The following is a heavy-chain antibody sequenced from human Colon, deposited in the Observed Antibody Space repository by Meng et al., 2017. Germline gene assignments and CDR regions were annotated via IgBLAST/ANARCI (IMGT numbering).Heavy chain of an antibody. Sequence: QWHLRESGPGLVKPSQTLSLTCVVSGGSGSGDGYYWSWIRQHPGKGLEWIGYVHDSGDTYYKSSLKSRITISIDTSENQFSLKLKSVTAADTAVYYCARDPSNRGAFFDPWGQGTLVTVSS. CDR1: GGSGSGDGYY. V-gene: IGHV4-31*11. J-gene: IGHJ5*02. D-gene: IGHD3-10*01. CDR3: ARDPSNRGAFFDP. CDR2: VHDSGDT.